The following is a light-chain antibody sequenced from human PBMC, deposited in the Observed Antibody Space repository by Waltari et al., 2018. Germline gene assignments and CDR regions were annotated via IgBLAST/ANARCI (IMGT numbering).Light chain of an antibody. CDR1: SSDVGVHNY. Sequence: QSALTQPASVSGSPGQSITISCTGTSSDVGVHNYVSWYQQHPGKAPTLMIYAVNKRPSGVSARFSGSRSGNTASLTISGLQAEDEADYYCSSYTTSNTWVFGGGTKRTVL. V-gene: IGLV2-14*03. CDR2: AVN. CDR3: SSYTTSNTWV. J-gene: IGLJ3*02.